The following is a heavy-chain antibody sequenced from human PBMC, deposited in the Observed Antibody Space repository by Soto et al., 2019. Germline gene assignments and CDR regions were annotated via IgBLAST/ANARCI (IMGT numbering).Heavy chain of an antibody. V-gene: IGHV3-21*01. CDR3: ARDANTYNWNYGFDP. CDR2: ISSSSSYI. CDR1: GFTFSSYS. J-gene: IGHJ5*02. D-gene: IGHD1-7*01. Sequence: GGSLRLSCAASGFTFSSYSMNWVRQAPGKGLEWVSSISSSSSYIYYADSVKGRFTISRDNAKNSLYLQMNSLRAEDTAVYYCARDANTYNWNYGFDPWGQGTLVTVSS.